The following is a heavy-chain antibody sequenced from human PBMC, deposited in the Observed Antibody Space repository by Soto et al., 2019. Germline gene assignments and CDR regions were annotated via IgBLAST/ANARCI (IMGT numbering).Heavy chain of an antibody. CDR1: GFTFSSDA. Sequence: GGSLRLSCAASGFTFSSDAMSWVRQAPGKGLEWVSAISGSGGSTYYADSVKGRFTISRDNSKNTLYLQMNSLRAEDTAVYYCAKFSSLLWFGELIYFDYCGQGTLVTVSS. CDR2: ISGSGGST. CDR3: AKFSSLLWFGELIYFDY. J-gene: IGHJ4*02. V-gene: IGHV3-23*01. D-gene: IGHD3-10*01.